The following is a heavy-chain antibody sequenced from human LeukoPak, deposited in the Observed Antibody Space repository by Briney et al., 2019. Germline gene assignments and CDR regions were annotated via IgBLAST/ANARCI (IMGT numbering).Heavy chain of an antibody. Sequence: GGSLRLSCAASGFTVSSNYMSWVRQAPGKGLEWVSVIYSGGSTYYADSVKGRFTISRDNSKNTLYLQMNSLRAEDTAVYYCARERGYSINAFDIWGQGTMVTVSS. CDR2: IYSGGST. V-gene: IGHV3-53*01. J-gene: IGHJ3*02. CDR1: GFTVSSNY. CDR3: ARERGYSINAFDI. D-gene: IGHD2-15*01.